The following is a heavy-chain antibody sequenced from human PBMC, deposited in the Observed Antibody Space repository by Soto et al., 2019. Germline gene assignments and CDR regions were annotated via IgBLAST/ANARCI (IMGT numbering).Heavy chain of an antibody. D-gene: IGHD3-16*01. Sequence: PGGSLRLSCKASGFTFSDFGMHWFRQAPGKGLEWVSAIWYDGSYQYYADPVRGRFTTSRDNSNNTLFLQMNSLRVEDTAVYYCARDRLITYGAKIAPDHWGQGALVTVS. CDR3: ARDRLITYGAKIAPDH. V-gene: IGHV3-33*01. CDR1: GFTFSDFG. CDR2: IWYDGSYQ. J-gene: IGHJ5*02.